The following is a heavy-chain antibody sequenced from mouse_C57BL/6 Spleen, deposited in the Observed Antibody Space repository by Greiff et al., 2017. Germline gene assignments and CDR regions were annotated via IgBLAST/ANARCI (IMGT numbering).Heavy chain of an antibody. J-gene: IGHJ2*01. V-gene: IGHV5-6*01. D-gene: IGHD1-1*01. CDR1: GFTFSSYG. CDR2: ISSGGSYT. Sequence: EVMLVESGGDLVKPGGSLKLSCAASGFTFSSYGMSWVRQTPDTRLEWVATISSGGSYTYYPDSVKGRFTISRDNAKNALYLQMSSLKSEDTAMYYCARLSRYYFDYWGQGTTLTVSS. CDR3: ARLSRYYFDY.